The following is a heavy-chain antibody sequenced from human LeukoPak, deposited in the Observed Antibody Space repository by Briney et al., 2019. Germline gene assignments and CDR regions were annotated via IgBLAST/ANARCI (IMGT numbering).Heavy chain of an antibody. J-gene: IGHJ4*02. Sequence: GGSLRLSCAASGFTFSSHWMHWVRQAPGKGLVWVSRINGDGSNTTYADSVKGRFTISRDNAKNPLYLQMNSLRAEDTAVYFCAKRGVVIRVFLVGFHKEAYYFDSWGQGALVTVSS. CDR2: INGDGSNT. CDR1: GFTFSSHW. V-gene: IGHV3-74*03. CDR3: AKRGVVIRVFLVGFHKEAYYFDS. D-gene: IGHD3-10*01.